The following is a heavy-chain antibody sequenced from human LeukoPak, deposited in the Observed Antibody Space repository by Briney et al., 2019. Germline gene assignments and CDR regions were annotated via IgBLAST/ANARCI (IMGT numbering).Heavy chain of an antibody. D-gene: IGHD2-21*02. V-gene: IGHV3-23*01. J-gene: IGHJ4*02. Sequence: GGALRLSCAASGVTSSSDTMSSGRHAPGGGLECVSAISGSGGSTYYAESLKSRFTIFSDNSKNTLYLQMNRLRAEDTAVYYCAKQGVVVTAIQFDYWGQGTLVTVSS. CDR3: AKQGVVVTAIQFDY. CDR1: GVTSSSDT. CDR2: ISGSGGST.